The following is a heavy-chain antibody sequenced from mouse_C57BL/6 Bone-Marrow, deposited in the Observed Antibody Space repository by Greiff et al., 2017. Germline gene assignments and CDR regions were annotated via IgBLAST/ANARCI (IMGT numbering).Heavy chain of an antibody. CDR3: ARDHVHLDV. V-gene: IGHV1-69*01. CDR2: IDPSDSYT. CDR1: GYTFTSYW. Sequence: VQLQQPGAELVMPGASVKLSCKASGYTFTSYWMHWVKQRPGQGLEWIGEIDPSDSYTNYNQKFKGKSTLTVDKSSSTAYMQLSSLTSEDSAVYYCARDHVHLDVWGTGTTVTVSS. J-gene: IGHJ1*03.